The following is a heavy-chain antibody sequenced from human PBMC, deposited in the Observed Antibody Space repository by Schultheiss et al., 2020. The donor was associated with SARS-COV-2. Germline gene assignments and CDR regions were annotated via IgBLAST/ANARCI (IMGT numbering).Heavy chain of an antibody. D-gene: IGHD1-26*01. CDR1: GYTFTSYD. J-gene: IGHJ4*02. Sequence: ASVKVSCKASGYTFTSYDINWVRQAPGQGLEWMGWINPNSGGTNYAQKFQGRVTMTRDTSISTAYMELSRLRSDDTAVYYCAREYSGSYNNFDYWGQGTLVTVSS. CDR2: INPNSGGT. CDR3: AREYSGSYNNFDY. V-gene: IGHV1-2*02.